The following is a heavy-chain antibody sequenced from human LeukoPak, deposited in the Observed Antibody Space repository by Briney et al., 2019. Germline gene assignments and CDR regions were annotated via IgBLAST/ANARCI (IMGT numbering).Heavy chain of an antibody. CDR1: EFIFSSYE. J-gene: IGHJ6*02. CDR2: ICGSGNII. CDR3: ARPRSDLYGMDV. Sequence: PGGSLRLSCIASEFIFSSYEMNWVRQAPGKGLEWVSYICGSGNIIYYADSVKGRFTISRDNAKNSLYLQMNSMRVEDTAVYYCARPRSDLYGMDVWGQGTTVTVSS. V-gene: IGHV3-48*03.